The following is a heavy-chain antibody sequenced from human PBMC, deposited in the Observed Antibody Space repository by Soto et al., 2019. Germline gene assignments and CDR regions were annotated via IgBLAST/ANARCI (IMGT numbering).Heavy chain of an antibody. Sequence: GGSLRLSCAAPGFTFSIYALHWVRQAPGKGLEWVAVMSPNGNNQYYADSVKGRFTISRDTSKSTLYLQMTSLRPDDTAVYYCPTGANFYYANSSYWGQGTLVTVSS. D-gene: IGHD3-10*01. CDR3: PTGANFYYANSSY. J-gene: IGHJ4*02. CDR2: MSPNGNNQ. CDR1: GFTFSIYA. V-gene: IGHV3-30-3*01.